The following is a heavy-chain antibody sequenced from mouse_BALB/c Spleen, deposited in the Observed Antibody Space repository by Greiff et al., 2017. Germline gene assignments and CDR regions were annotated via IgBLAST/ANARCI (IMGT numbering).Heavy chain of an antibody. Sequence: VHLVESGAELMKPGASVKISCKATGYTFSSYWIEWVKQRPGHGLEWIGEILPGSGSTNYNEKFKGKATFTADTSSNTAYMQLSSLTSEDSAVYYCARNYGSSYDAMDYWGQGTSVTVSS. J-gene: IGHJ4*01. D-gene: IGHD1-1*01. CDR2: ILPGSGST. V-gene: IGHV1-9*01. CDR1: GYTFSSYW. CDR3: ARNYGSSYDAMDY.